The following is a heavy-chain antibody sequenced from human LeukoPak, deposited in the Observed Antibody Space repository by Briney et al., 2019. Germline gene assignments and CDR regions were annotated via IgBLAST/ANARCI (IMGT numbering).Heavy chain of an antibody. Sequence: GGSLRLSCAASGFTFSSYSMNWVRQAPGKGLEWVSYISSSSSTIYYADSVKGRFTISRDNSKNALYLQMNSLRAEDTAIYYCATESPHFDYWGQGTLVTVSS. CDR3: ATESPHFDY. V-gene: IGHV3-48*01. CDR2: ISSSSSTI. J-gene: IGHJ4*02. CDR1: GFTFSSYS.